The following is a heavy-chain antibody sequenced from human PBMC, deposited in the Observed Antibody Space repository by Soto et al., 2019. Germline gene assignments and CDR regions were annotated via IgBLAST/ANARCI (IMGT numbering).Heavy chain of an antibody. CDR1: GGSIINYY. CDR2: IYSSGSI. CDR3: ARQTTYSSSWYDY. Sequence: SETLSLTCTVSGGSIINYYWAWIRQPAGKGLEWIGRIYSSGSINYNPSLKSRVTMSVDTSKNQFSLKLSSVTAADTALYYCARQTTYSSSWYDYWGHGTLVTVSS. J-gene: IGHJ5*01. V-gene: IGHV4-4*07. D-gene: IGHD6-13*01.